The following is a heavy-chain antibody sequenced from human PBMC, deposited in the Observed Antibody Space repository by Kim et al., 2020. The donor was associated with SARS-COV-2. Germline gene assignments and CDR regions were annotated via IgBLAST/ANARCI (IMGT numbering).Heavy chain of an antibody. Sequence: GGSLRLSCAASRFTFSSYAMNWVRQAPGEGLDWVSATSGSGITIKYADSVKGRFTMSRDNSKNTLYLQMSSLRAEDTAIYYCVREGNWYFDLWGRGTLVTVSS. CDR3: VREGNWYFDL. CDR1: RFTFSSYA. CDR2: TSGSGITI. D-gene: IGHD1-26*01. V-gene: IGHV3-23*01. J-gene: IGHJ2*01.